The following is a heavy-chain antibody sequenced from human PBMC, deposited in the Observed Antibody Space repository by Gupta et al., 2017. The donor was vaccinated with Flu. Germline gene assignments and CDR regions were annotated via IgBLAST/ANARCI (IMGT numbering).Heavy chain of an antibody. J-gene: IGHJ4*02. CDR3: GKGRWAN. V-gene: IGHV3-48*03. CDR2: ISSSAVT. Sequence: DAQLLEPGRGFVQPGASLRLPCSASRFTLSSNVLNWVRQAPGRGLEWVSFISSSAVTYYGDPVRGRFTISSDDAKNSPYLQMSGLRDKDAAFDDCGKGRWANWGQGTLVTVSS. D-gene: IGHD3-16*01. CDR1: RFTLSSNV.